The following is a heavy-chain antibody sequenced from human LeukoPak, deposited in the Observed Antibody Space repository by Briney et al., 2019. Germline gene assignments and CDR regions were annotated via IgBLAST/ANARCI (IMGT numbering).Heavy chain of an antibody. V-gene: IGHV4-34*01. CDR2: INHSGST. D-gene: IGHD5-24*01. CDR1: GGSFSGYY. CDR3: AGGYKYAYYNYYYMDV. Sequence: SETLSLTCAVYGGSFSGYYWSWIRQPPGKGLEWIGEINHSGSTNYNPSLKSRVTISVDTSKNQFSLKLSSVTAADTAVYYCAGGYKYAYYNYYYMDVWGKGTTVTVSS. J-gene: IGHJ6*03.